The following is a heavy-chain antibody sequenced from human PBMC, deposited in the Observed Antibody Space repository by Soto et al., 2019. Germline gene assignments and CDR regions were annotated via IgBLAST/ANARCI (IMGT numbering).Heavy chain of an antibody. CDR2: IYSGGST. J-gene: IGHJ5*02. D-gene: IGHD4-17*01. CDR3: ARYRYGDGDWFDP. Sequence: QLVESGGGLVQPGGSLRLSCTASGFTVSSNYMTWVRQAPGKGLEWVSIIYSGGSTYYADSVKGRFTISRDNSKNTIFLQMNSLRAEDPAVYYCARYRYGDGDWFDPWGQGTLVSVSS. CDR1: GFTVSSNY. V-gene: IGHV3-66*01.